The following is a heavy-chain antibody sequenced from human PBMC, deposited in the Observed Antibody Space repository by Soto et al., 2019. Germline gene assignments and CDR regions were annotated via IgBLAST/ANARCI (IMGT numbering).Heavy chain of an antibody. D-gene: IGHD1-1*01. V-gene: IGHV1-58*01. CDR2: IVVGSGNT. Sequence: GASVKVSCKASGFTFPSSAVQWVRQARGQRLEWIGWIVVGSGNTNSAQKSQERVTFTRDMSTSTVYMELSSLKFEDTAVYYCAADDMTTFIWGQGTLVTVSS. CDR1: GFTFPSSA. CDR3: AADDMTTFI. J-gene: IGHJ4*02.